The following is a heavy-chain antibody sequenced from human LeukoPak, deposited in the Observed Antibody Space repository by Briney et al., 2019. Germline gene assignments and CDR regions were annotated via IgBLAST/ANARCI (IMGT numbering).Heavy chain of an antibody. J-gene: IGHJ4*02. Sequence: PSETLSLTCTVSGGSISSYYWSWIRQPPGKGLEWIGYIFYSGSTNYNPSLKSRVTISVDTSKNQFSLKLSSVTAAGTAVYYCARVRNPYYFDYWGQGTLVTVSS. V-gene: IGHV4-59*01. D-gene: IGHD1-14*01. CDR1: GGSISSYY. CDR2: IFYSGST. CDR3: ARVRNPYYFDY.